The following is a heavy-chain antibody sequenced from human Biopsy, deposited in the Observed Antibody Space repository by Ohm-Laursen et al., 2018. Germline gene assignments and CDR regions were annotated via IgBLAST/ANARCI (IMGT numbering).Heavy chain of an antibody. D-gene: IGHD3-9*01. Sequence: VKISCKAPGGTFSRYGINWVRQAPGQGLEWLGGNIPILGTGNYAQKFQGRVTVAADTSTSTATMELRSLRSDDTAVYYCATKLTGYFHHWGQGTLVTVSS. CDR1: GGTFSRYG. J-gene: IGHJ1*01. CDR3: ATKLTGYFHH. V-gene: IGHV1-69*13. CDR2: NIPILGTG.